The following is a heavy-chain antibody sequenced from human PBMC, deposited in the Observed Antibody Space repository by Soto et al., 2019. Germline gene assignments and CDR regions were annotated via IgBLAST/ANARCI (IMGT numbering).Heavy chain of an antibody. CDR1: GFTFSSYA. J-gene: IGHJ6*02. D-gene: IGHD3-3*01. Sequence: VQLLESGGDLVQPGGSLRLSCAASGFTFSSYAVNWVRQAPGKGLEWIGYIYHSGSTYYNPSLKSRVTISVDRSKNQFSLKLSSVTAADTAVYYCARGRITIFGLGVWGQGTTVTVSS. CDR3: ARGRITIFGLGV. CDR2: IYHSGST. V-gene: IGHV4-30-2*01.